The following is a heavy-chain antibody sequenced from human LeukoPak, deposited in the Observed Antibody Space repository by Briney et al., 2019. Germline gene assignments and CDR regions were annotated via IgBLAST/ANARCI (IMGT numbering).Heavy chain of an antibody. CDR2: ISGSGGTT. CDR1: GFTFSSYA. CDR3: ARDTMVRGNAFDI. J-gene: IGHJ3*02. V-gene: IGHV3-23*01. Sequence: PGGSLRLSCAASGFTFSSYAMSWVRQAPGKVLEWVSSISGSGGTTYYADSVKGRFTISRDNSKNTLYLQMNSLRAEDTAVYYCARDTMVRGNAFDIWGQGTMVTVSS. D-gene: IGHD3-10*01.